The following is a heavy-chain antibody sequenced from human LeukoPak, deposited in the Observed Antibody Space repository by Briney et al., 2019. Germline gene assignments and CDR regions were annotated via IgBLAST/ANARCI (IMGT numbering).Heavy chain of an antibody. CDR2: ISSSGSTI. J-gene: IGHJ4*02. CDR1: GFTFSSYE. CDR3: QTDYGGNSYPDYFDY. D-gene: IGHD4-23*01. V-gene: IGHV3-48*03. Sequence: PGGSLRLSCAASGFTFSSYEMNWVRQAPGKGLEWVSYISSSGSTIYYADSVKGRFTISRDNAKNSLYLQMNSLRAEDTAVYYCQTDYGGNSYPDYFDYWGQGTLVTVSS.